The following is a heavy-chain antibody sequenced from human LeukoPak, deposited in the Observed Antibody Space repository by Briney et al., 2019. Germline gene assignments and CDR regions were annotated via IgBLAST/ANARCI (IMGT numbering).Heavy chain of an antibody. CDR3: ARRTGYYDGFDY. J-gene: IGHJ4*02. CDR2: IYYSGST. CDR1: GGSISSYY. V-gene: IGHV4-59*01. Sequence: SETLSLTCTVSGGSISSYYWSWIQQPPGKGLEWIGYIYYSGSTNYNPSLKSRVTISVDTSKNQFSLKVSSVTAADTAVYYCARRTGYYDGFDYWGQGTLVTVSS. D-gene: IGHD3/OR15-3a*01.